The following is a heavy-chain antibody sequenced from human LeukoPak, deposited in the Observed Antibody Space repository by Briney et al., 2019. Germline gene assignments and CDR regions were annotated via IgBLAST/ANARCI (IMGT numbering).Heavy chain of an antibody. J-gene: IGHJ3*02. CDR2: IKTSTGNP. V-gene: IGHV7-4-1*02. CDR1: GYTFTAYY. Sequence: ASVNVSCKASGYTFTAYYLHWVRQAPGQGLEWMGYIKTSTGNPTYAQGFTGRFVFSLDTSVSTAYLQINNLKAEDTAVYYCARDQDVMVRGDIWGQGTMVTVSS. D-gene: IGHD3-10*01. CDR3: ARDQDVMVRGDI.